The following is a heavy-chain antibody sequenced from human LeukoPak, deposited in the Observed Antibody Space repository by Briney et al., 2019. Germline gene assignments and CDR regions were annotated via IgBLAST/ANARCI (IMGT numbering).Heavy chain of an antibody. CDR1: GGSISSSSYY. CDR2: IYYSGST. V-gene: IGHV4-39*07. J-gene: IGHJ3*02. CDR3: ARDRAQDAFDI. Sequence: PSETLSLTCTVSGGSISSSSYYWGWIRQPPGKGLEWIGSIYYSGSTYYNPSLKSRVTISVDTSKNQFSLKLSSVTAADTAVYYCARDRAQDAFDIWGQGTMVTVSS.